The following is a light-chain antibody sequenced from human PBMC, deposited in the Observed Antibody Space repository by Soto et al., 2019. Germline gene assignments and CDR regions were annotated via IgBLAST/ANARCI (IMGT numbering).Light chain of an antibody. Sequence: ESVLTQSPATLSMSPGERATLSCRASQSVSSSYSAWYQQKPGQAPRLLIYGASRTATGIPDRFSGSGSGTDFTLTISRLEPEDFAVYYCQQYGSSPFTFGPGTKVDIK. V-gene: IGKV3-20*01. CDR2: GAS. CDR3: QQYGSSPFT. J-gene: IGKJ3*01. CDR1: QSVSSSY.